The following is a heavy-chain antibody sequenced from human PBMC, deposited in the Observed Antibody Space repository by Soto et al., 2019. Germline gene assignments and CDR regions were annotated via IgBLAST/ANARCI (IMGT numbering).Heavy chain of an antibody. CDR3: ARDHDSYGRELDY. Sequence: QVQLVQSGAEVKKPGSSVKVSCKASGGTFSSYAISWVRQARGQGLEWMGGIIPIFGTANYAQKFQGRVTITADESTSTAYMELSSLRSEDTAVYYCARDHDSYGRELDYWGQGTLVSVSS. D-gene: IGHD5-18*01. CDR2: IIPIFGTA. J-gene: IGHJ4*02. V-gene: IGHV1-69*12. CDR1: GGTFSSYA.